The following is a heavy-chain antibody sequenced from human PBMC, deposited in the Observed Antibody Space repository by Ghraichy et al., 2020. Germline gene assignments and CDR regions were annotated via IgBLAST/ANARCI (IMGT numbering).Heavy chain of an antibody. CDR2: ISSSGSTI. Sequence: GGSLRLSCAASGFTFSDYYMSWIRQAPGKGLEWVSYISSSGSTIYYADSVKGRFTISRDNAKNSLYLQMNSLRAEDTAVYYCASDDSSGYWRAFDLWGRGTLVTVSS. V-gene: IGHV3-11*01. CDR3: ASDDSSGYWRAFDL. CDR1: GFTFSDYY. J-gene: IGHJ2*01. D-gene: IGHD3-22*01.